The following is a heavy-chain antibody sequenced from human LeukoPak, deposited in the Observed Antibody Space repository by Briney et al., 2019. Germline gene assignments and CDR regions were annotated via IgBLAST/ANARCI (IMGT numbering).Heavy chain of an antibody. V-gene: IGHV5-51*01. CDR1: GYSFTSYW. J-gene: IGHJ4*02. Sequence: GESVKIACKGSGYSFTSYWSGWVRQMPGKGLEWMAIIYPGDSDTRYSPSFQGQVTISADKSISTAYLQWSSLKASDTAMYYCARHCYGTNCYDWGQGTLVTVSS. CDR2: IYPGDSDT. CDR3: ARHCYGTNCYD. D-gene: IGHD4/OR15-4a*01.